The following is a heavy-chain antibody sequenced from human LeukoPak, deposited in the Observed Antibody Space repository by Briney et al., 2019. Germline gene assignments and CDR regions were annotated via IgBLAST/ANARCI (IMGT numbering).Heavy chain of an antibody. D-gene: IGHD6-19*01. J-gene: IGHJ5*02. V-gene: IGHV3-21*01. CDR1: GFTFSSYS. Sequence: GGSLRLSCAASGFTFSSYSMNWVRQAPGKGLERVSSISSSSNYIYYADSVKGRCTISRDNAKNSLYLQMNSLRAEDTAVYYCARDPSSGWYLKGWFDPWGQGTLVTVSS. CDR3: ARDPSSGWYLKGWFDP. CDR2: ISSSSNYI.